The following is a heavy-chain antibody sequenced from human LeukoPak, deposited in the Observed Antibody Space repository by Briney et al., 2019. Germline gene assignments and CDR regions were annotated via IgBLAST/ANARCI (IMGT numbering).Heavy chain of an antibody. CDR3: ARGDFYAFDI. Sequence: SETLSLTCTVSGGSISSYYWSWIRQPPGKGLEWIGYIYYSGSTNYNSSLKSRVTISVDTSKSQFSLKLSSVTAADTAVYYCARGDFYAFDIWGQGTMVTVSS. J-gene: IGHJ3*02. V-gene: IGHV4-59*01. CDR1: GGSISSYY. D-gene: IGHD2/OR15-2a*01. CDR2: IYYSGST.